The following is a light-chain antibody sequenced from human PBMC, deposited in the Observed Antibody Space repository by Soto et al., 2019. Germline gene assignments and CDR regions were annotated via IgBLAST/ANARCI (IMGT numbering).Light chain of an antibody. CDR3: QHYGTSPGT. CDR1: RSLDSGQ. Sequence: IVLTQSPGTLSLSPGESATLSCRASRSLDSGQLAWYQQKVGRAPRLLIHDAFMRATGIPDRFSGSGSGTEFTLTIARLEPEDFEVYYCQHYGTSPGTFGQGTRLEIK. J-gene: IGKJ5*01. V-gene: IGKV3-20*01. CDR2: DAF.